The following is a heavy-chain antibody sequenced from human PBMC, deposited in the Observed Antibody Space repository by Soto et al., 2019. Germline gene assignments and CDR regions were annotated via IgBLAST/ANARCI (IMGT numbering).Heavy chain of an antibody. CDR3: ARGGYSYGYNYYYYYGMDV. D-gene: IGHD5-18*01. V-gene: IGHV1-8*01. J-gene: IGHJ6*02. CDR2: MNPNSGNT. CDR1: GYTFTSYD. Sequence: GASVKVSFKASGYTFTSYDINWLRQATGQGLEWMGWMNPNSGNTGYAQKFQGRVTMTRNTSISTAYMELSSLRSEDTAVYYCARGGYSYGYNYYYYYGMDVWGQGTTVTVSS.